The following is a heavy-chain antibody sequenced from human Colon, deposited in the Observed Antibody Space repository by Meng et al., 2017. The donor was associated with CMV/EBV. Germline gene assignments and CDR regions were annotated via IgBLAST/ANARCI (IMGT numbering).Heavy chain of an antibody. CDR1: GGSFSGYY. J-gene: IGHJ4*02. D-gene: IGHD1-1*01. CDR2: INHSGST. CDR3: ARDQNGQFDY. V-gene: IGHV4-34*01. Sequence: SETLSLTCAVYGGSFSGYYWSWIRQPPGKGLEWIGEINHSGSTNYNPSLKSRVTISVDTSKNQFSLKLSSVTAADTAVYYCARDQNGQFDYWGQGTLVTVSS.